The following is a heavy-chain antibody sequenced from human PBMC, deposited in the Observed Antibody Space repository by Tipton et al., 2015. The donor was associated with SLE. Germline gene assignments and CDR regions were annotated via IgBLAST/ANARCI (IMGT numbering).Heavy chain of an antibody. CDR1: GYTFSDYY. V-gene: IGHV1-2*02. CDR3: ARRFQGGSPFDY. J-gene: IGHJ4*02. D-gene: IGHD1-26*01. CDR2: INPSGGDK. Sequence: QSGPEVKKPGASVKVSCKTSGYTFSDYYMHWLRQAPGQGLEWMGYINPSGGDKYYAQKFQDRVTMTTDTSITTAYMQLSSLRSDDTAVYFCARRFQGGSPFDYWGQGTLVTVSS.